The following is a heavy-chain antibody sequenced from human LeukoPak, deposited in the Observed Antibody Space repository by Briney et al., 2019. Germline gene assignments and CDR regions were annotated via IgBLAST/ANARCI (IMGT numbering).Heavy chain of an antibody. V-gene: IGHV3-74*01. Sequence: GGSLRLSCAASGFTFSSYWMHWVRQAPGKGLVWVSRINSDGSSTSYADSVKGRFTISRDNAKNTLYLQMNSLRAEDTAVYYCAKDARYYDYVWGSYRYKMFSYYFDYWGQGTLVTVSS. CDR3: AKDARYYDYVWGSYRYKMFSYYFDY. J-gene: IGHJ4*02. D-gene: IGHD3-16*02. CDR1: GFTFSSYW. CDR2: INSDGSST.